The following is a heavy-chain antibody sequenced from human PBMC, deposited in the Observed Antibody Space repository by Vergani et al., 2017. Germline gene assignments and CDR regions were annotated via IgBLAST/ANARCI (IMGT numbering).Heavy chain of an antibody. CDR3: ARDGMYYDSSGYWLFDY. CDR2: ISAYNGNT. J-gene: IGHJ4*02. V-gene: IGHV1-18*04. CDR1: GYTFTSYG. D-gene: IGHD3-22*01. Sequence: QVQLVQSGAEVQKPGASVKVSCKASGYTFTSYGISWVRQAPGQGLEWMGWISAYNGNTNYAQKLQGRVTMTTDTSTSTAYMELRSLRSDDTAVYYCARDGMYYDSSGYWLFDYWGQGTLVTVSS.